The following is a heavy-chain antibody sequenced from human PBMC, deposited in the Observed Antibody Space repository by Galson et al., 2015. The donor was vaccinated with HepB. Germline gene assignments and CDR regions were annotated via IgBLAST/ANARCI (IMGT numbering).Heavy chain of an antibody. CDR1: GFTFGDYA. CDR2: IRSKAYGGTT. D-gene: IGHD2-2*01. J-gene: IGHJ6*02. Sequence: SLRLSCAASGFTFGDYAINWVRQAPGKGLEWVGFIRSKAYGGTTEYAASVKGRFTISRDDSKSIAYLEMNSLKTEDTAVYYCTRDLIIVILPGAHGYYYGMDAWGQGTTVTVSS. CDR3: TRDLIIVILPGAHGYYYGMDA. V-gene: IGHV3-49*04.